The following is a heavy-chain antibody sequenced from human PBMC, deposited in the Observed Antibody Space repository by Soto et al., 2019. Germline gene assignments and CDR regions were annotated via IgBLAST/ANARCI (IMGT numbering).Heavy chain of an antibody. J-gene: IGHJ6*04. CDR2: ISSGGST. Sequence: EVQLVESGGSLVQPGGSLRLSCAASGFTVSSSYMSWVRQAPGKGLEWVSVISSGGSTNYADSVRGRFTISRDNSKNTLYLQVDSLRAEDTAVFYCATAQFGRWPYWDVWGKGTTVTVSS. CDR1: GFTVSSSY. D-gene: IGHD3-16*01. CDR3: ATAQFGRWPYWDV. V-gene: IGHV3-66*01.